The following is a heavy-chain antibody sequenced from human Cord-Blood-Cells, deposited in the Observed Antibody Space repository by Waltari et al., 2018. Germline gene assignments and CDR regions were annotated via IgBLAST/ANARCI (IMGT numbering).Heavy chain of an antibody. CDR3: ARAYSSSWYFSRDAFDI. Sequence: QVQLVQSGAEVKKPGASVNVSCKASGYTFTSYGIRWVRQAPGQGLEWMGWISAYNGNTNYAQKLQGRVTMTTDTSTSTAYMELRSLRSDDTAVYYCARAYSSSWYFSRDAFDIWGQGTMVTVSS. V-gene: IGHV1-18*04. D-gene: IGHD6-13*01. CDR2: ISAYNGNT. J-gene: IGHJ3*02. CDR1: GYTFTSYG.